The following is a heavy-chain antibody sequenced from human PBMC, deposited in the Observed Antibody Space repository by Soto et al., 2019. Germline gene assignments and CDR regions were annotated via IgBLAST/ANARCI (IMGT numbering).Heavy chain of an antibody. CDR1: GYTFTSYG. CDR3: ARDQNAPRAAAVTRRYFQH. Sequence: QVQLVQSGAEVKKPGASVKVSCKASGYTFTSYGISWVRQAPGQGLEWMGWISAYNGNTNYAQKLQGRVTMTTDTSTSTADMELRRLRSDDTAVYYCARDQNAPRAAAVTRRYFQHWGQGTLVTVSS. D-gene: IGHD6-13*01. J-gene: IGHJ1*01. CDR2: ISAYNGNT. V-gene: IGHV1-18*01.